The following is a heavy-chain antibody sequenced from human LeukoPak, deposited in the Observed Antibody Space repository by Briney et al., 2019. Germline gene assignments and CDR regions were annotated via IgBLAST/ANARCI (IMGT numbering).Heavy chain of an antibody. V-gene: IGHV3-21*01. CDR2: ISSSSSYI. D-gene: IGHD2-2*01. Sequence: PGGSLRLSCAASGFTFSSYSMNWVRQAPGKGLEWVSSISSSSSYIYYADSVKGRFTIPRDIAKNSLYLQMNSLRAEDTAVYYCARGGGLRGYCSSTSCYSDLDYWGQGTLVTVSS. CDR3: ARGGGLRGYCSSTSCYSDLDY. CDR1: GFTFSSYS. J-gene: IGHJ4*02.